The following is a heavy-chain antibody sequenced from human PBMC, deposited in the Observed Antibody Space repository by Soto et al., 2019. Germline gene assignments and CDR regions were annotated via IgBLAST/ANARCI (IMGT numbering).Heavy chain of an antibody. CDR3: ATSGYDYYYYYMDV. V-gene: IGHV1-8*01. CDR2: MNPNSGNT. CDR1: GYTFTSYD. Sequence: GASVKVSCKASGYTFTSYDINWVRQATGQGLEWMGWMNPNSGNTGYAQKFQGRVTMTRNTSISTAYMELSSLRSEDTAVYYCATSGYDYYYYYMDVWGKGTTVTVSS. J-gene: IGHJ6*03. D-gene: IGHD5-12*01.